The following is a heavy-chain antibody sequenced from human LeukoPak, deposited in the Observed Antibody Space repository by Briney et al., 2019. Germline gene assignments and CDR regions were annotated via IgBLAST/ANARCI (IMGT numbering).Heavy chain of an antibody. CDR3: AKNGLGAICDPHYYFDY. J-gene: IGHJ4*02. CDR1: GFTISRYA. Sequence: PGGSLRLSCAASGFTISRYAMSWVRQAPGKGLEWVSAISGSGGSTYYADPVKGRFTISRDNSKNTLYLQMNSLRAEDTAVYYCAKNGLGAICDPHYYFDYWGQGTLVTVSS. CDR2: ISGSGGST. V-gene: IGHV3-23*01. D-gene: IGHD3-10*01.